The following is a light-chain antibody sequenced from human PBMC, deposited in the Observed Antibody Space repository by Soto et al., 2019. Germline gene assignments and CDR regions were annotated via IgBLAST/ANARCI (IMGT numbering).Light chain of an antibody. J-gene: IGKJ1*01. V-gene: IGKV3-20*01. CDR3: QQYGSSLWT. Sequence: EIVLTQSPGALSLSPGDRGTLSCRASQNLGALYLAWFQQKSGQAPRLLIYSASRRATGIPDRFTGSGSGTDFTLTISRLEPEDFAVYYCQQYGSSLWTFGQGTKVDIK. CDR2: SAS. CDR1: QNLGALY.